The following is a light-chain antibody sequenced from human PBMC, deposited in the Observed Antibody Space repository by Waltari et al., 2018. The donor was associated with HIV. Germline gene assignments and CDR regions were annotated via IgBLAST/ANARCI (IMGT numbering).Light chain of an antibody. CDR1: PDIGNS. V-gene: IGKV1-27*01. J-gene: IGKJ1*01. CDR3: QKYNSAPHI. Sequence: DIRMTQSPSSLSAFVGDRVTITCRATPDIGNSLAWYHQRPGQVPKLLIYSTSTIQTGVPIRFSGSGSGTFFTLSISSLQPEDVGTYFCQKYNSAPHIFGQGTKVEI. CDR2: STS.